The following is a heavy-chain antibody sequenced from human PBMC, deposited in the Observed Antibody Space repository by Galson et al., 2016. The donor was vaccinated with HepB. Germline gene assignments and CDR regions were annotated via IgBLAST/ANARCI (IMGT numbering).Heavy chain of an antibody. D-gene: IGHD7-27*01. J-gene: IGHJ4*02. Sequence: SLRLSCAASGFTFSSYAMSWVRQAPGKGLEWVSAISGSGGSTYYADSVKGRFTISGDNAKNSLYLQMNSLRAEDTAVYYCARDHLWAFDYWGQGTLVTVSS. CDR3: ARDHLWAFDY. V-gene: IGHV3-23*01. CDR2: ISGSGGST. CDR1: GFTFSSYA.